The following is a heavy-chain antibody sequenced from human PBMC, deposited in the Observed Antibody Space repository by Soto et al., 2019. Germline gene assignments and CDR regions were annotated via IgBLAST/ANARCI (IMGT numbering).Heavy chain of an antibody. CDR2: IWYDGSNK. J-gene: IGHJ5*02. Sequence: GGSLRLSCAASGFTFSSYGMHWVRQAPGKGLEWVAVIWYDGSNKYYADSVKGRFTISRDNSKNTLYLQMNSLRAEDTAVYYCARDCDYGDFGLSGWFDPWGQGTLVTVSS. D-gene: IGHD4-17*01. CDR1: GFTFSSYG. CDR3: ARDCDYGDFGLSGWFDP. V-gene: IGHV3-33*01.